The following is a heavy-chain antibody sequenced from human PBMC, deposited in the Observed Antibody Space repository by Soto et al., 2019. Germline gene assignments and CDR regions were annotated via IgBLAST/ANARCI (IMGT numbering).Heavy chain of an antibody. Sequence: PSETLSLTCTVSGGSISSGDYYWSWIRQPPGKGLEWIGYIYYSGSTYYNPSLKSRVTISVDTSKNQFSLKLSSVTAADTAVYYCASFRCSGGSCALSPWGQGTLVTSPQ. J-gene: IGHJ5*02. D-gene: IGHD2-15*01. CDR2: IYYSGST. CDR1: GGSISSGDYY. CDR3: ASFRCSGGSCALSP. V-gene: IGHV4-30-4*01.